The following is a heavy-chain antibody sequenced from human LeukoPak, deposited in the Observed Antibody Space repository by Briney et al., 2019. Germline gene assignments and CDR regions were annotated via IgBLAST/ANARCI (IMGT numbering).Heavy chain of an antibody. D-gene: IGHD2-2*02. V-gene: IGHV4-39*07. CDR1: GGSISSSSYY. J-gene: IGHJ4*02. CDR3: ARVPKSIRTQASYYFDY. CDR2: IYYSGST. Sequence: SETLSLTCTVSGGSISSSSYYWGWIRQPPGKGLEWIGSIYYSGSTYYNPSLKSRVTISVDTSKNQFSLKLSSMTAADTAVYYCARVPKSIRTQASYYFDYWGQGTLVTVSS.